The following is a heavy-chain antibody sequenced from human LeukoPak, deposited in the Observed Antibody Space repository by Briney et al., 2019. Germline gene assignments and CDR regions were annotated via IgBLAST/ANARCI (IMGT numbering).Heavy chain of an antibody. CDR3: AKEGVRGVGYYYYYYMDV. Sequence: GGSLRLSCAASGFTFDDYAMHWVRQAPGKGLEWVSGISWNSGSIGYADSVKGRFTISRDNAKNSLYLQMNSLRAEDTALYYCAKEGVRGVGYYYYYYMDVWGKGTTVTISS. D-gene: IGHD3-10*01. V-gene: IGHV3-9*01. J-gene: IGHJ6*03. CDR1: GFTFDDYA. CDR2: ISWNSGSI.